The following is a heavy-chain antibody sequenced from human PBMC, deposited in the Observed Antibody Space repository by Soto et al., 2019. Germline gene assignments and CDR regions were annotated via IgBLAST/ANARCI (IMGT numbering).Heavy chain of an antibody. CDR2: INAGNGNT. D-gene: IGHD2-2*01. CDR1: GYTFTSYA. Sequence: ASVKVSCKASGYTFTSYALPWVRPAPGQRLEWMGWINAGNGNTKYSQKFQGRVTITRDTSASTAYMELSSLRSEDTAVYYCARGRGYCSSTSCLKSNWFDPWGQGTLVTVSS. CDR3: ARGRGYCSSTSCLKSNWFDP. J-gene: IGHJ5*02. V-gene: IGHV1-3*01.